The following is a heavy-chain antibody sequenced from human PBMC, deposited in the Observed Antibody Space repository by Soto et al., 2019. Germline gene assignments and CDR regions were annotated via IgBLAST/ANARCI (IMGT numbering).Heavy chain of an antibody. Sequence: SGKVSCKASGGTFSSYAISWVRQAPGQGLEWMGGIIPIFGTANYAQKFQGRVTITADESTSTAYMELSSLRSEDTAVYYCARAETYYDILTGYSPYYYYGMDVWGQGTTVTVSS. CDR2: IIPIFGTA. J-gene: IGHJ6*02. D-gene: IGHD3-9*01. CDR3: ARAETYYDILTGYSPYYYYGMDV. CDR1: GGTFSSYA. V-gene: IGHV1-69*13.